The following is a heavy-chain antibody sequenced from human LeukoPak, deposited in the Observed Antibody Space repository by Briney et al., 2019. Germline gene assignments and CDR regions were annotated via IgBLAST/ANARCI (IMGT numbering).Heavy chain of an antibody. Sequence: PGGSLRLSCAASGFTFSSYAMHWVRQAPGKGLEYVSAISSNGGSTYYANSVKGRFTISRDNSKNTLYLQMGSLRAEDMAVYYCAKLTAADDAFDIWGQGTMVTVSS. CDR3: AKLTAADDAFDI. CDR2: ISSNGGST. D-gene: IGHD2-2*01. CDR1: GFTFSSYA. J-gene: IGHJ3*02. V-gene: IGHV3-64*01.